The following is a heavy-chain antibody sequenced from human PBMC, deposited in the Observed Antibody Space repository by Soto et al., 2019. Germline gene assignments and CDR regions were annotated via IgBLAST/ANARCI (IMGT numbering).Heavy chain of an antibody. CDR2: INHSGST. CDR1: GGSFSGYY. Sequence: SETLSLTCAVYGGSFSGYYWSWIRQPPGKGLEWIGEINHSGSTNYNPSLKSRVTISVDTSKNQFSLKLSSVTAADTAAYYCARVRRYYDFWSGSGLDVWGKGTTVTVSS. D-gene: IGHD3-3*01. CDR3: ARVRRYYDFWSGSGLDV. V-gene: IGHV4-34*01. J-gene: IGHJ6*04.